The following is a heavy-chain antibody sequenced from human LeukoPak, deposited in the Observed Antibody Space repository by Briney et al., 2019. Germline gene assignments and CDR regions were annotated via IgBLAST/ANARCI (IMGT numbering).Heavy chain of an antibody. D-gene: IGHD5-18*01. CDR2: IYYSGST. CDR3: ARTFPQLWSGADDY. CDR1: VGSLSSYY. V-gene: IGHV4-59*01. Sequence: SETLSLTCTFSVGSLSSYYWSWIRQPPAKGLEWIGYIYYSGSTNYNPSLKSRVTISVDTSKNQFSLKLSSVTAADTAVYYCARTFPQLWSGADDYWGQGTLVTVSS. J-gene: IGHJ4*02.